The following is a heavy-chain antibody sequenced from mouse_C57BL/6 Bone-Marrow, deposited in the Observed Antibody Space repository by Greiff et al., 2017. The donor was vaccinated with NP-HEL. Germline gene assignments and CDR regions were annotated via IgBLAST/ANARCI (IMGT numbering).Heavy chain of an antibody. CDR1: GYTFTDYN. J-gene: IGHJ4*01. CDR3: ASRNYYAMDY. V-gene: IGHV1-18*01. CDR2: INPNNGGT. Sequence: VQLQQSGPELVKPGASVKIPCKASGYTFTDYNMDWVKQSHGKSLEWIGAINPNNGGTTYNQKFKGKATLTVDKSSSTAYMELRSLTSEDTAVYYWASRNYYAMDYWGQGTSVTVSS. D-gene: IGHD2-1*01.